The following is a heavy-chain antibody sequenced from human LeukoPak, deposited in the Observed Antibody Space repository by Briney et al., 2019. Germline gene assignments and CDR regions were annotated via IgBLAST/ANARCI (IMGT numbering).Heavy chain of an antibody. CDR2: IYTSGST. V-gene: IGHV4-4*07. Sequence: PSETLSLTCTVSGGSISSYYWSWIRQPAGKGLEWIGRIYTSGSTNYNPSLESRVTISVDTFKKQFSLNLSSVTAADTAVYYCARGRGLIVVVPAASNWFDPWGQGTLVTVSS. CDR1: GGSISSYY. CDR3: ARGRGLIVVVPAASNWFDP. J-gene: IGHJ5*02. D-gene: IGHD2-2*01.